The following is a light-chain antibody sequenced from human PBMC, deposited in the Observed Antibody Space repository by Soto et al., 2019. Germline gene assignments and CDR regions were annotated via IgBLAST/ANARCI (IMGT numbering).Light chain of an antibody. CDR2: GAS. CDR1: QSVSSN. V-gene: IGKV3-15*01. Sequence: EIVMTQSPATLSVSPGARVTLSCRASQSVSSNLAWYQQKPGQAPRLLIYGASTRATGIPARFSGSGSGTEVTLTISSLQSEDFAVYYCQQYNDWPLSFGGGTKVEIK. CDR3: QQYNDWPLS. J-gene: IGKJ4*01.